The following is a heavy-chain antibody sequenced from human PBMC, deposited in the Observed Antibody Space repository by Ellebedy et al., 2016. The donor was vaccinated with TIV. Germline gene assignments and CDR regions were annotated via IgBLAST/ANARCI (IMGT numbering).Heavy chain of an antibody. CDR1: GFTFSSYA. D-gene: IGHD2-2*02. J-gene: IGHJ3*02. CDR3: AGVYCSSTSCYSIDI. Sequence: GESLKISXAASGFTFSSYAMSWVRQAPGKGLEWVSAISGSGGSTYYADSVKGRFTISRDNSKNTLYLQMNSLRAEDTAVYYCAGVYCSSTSCYSIDIWGQGTMVTVSS. V-gene: IGHV3-23*01. CDR2: ISGSGGST.